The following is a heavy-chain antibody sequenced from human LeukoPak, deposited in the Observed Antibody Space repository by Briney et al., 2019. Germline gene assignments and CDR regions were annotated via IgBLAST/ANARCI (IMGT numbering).Heavy chain of an antibody. CDR3: ARGAFGSSWLNFDY. Sequence: GGSLRLSCAASGFIFSSYAMHWVRQAPGKGLEWVALISYDGSIKYSADSVKGRFTISRNNSKSTLYLQMNSLRAEDTAVYYCARGAFGSSWLNFDYWGQGTLVTVSS. CDR1: GFIFSSYA. V-gene: IGHV3-30*01. CDR2: ISYDGSIK. J-gene: IGHJ4*02. D-gene: IGHD6-13*01.